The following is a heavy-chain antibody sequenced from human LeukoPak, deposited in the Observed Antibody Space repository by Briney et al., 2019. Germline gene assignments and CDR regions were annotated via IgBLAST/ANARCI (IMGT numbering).Heavy chain of an antibody. CDR2: MNVDGGFT. CDR1: GFTFSTHW. Sequence: GGSLRLSCAASGFTFSTHWMHWVRQAPRKGLVWVSRMNVDGGFTSYADSVKGRFTISRDNTENTLYLQMNSLTAEDTAVYYCARDPGISGVDYWGLGTLVTVSS. V-gene: IGHV3-74*01. D-gene: IGHD2-15*01. CDR3: ARDPGISGVDY. J-gene: IGHJ4*02.